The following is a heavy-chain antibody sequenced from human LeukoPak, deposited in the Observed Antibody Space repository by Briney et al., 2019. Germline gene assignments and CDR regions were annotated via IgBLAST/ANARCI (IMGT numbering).Heavy chain of an antibody. V-gene: IGHV6-1*01. D-gene: IGHD2-15*01. J-gene: IGHJ4*02. CDR2: TYYRSKWYN. CDR3: ARDGGHGYSFDY. CDR1: GDSVSNTRSA. Sequence: SQTLSLTCAISGDSVSNTRSAWNWIRQSPSRGLEWLGRTYYRSKWYNDYAVSVKSRITINPDTSKNQFSLQLNSVTPEDTAVYYCARDGGHGYSFDYWGQGTLVTVSS.